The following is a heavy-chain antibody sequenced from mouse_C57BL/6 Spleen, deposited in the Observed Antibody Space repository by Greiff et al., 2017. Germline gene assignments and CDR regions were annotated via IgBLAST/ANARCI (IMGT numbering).Heavy chain of an antibody. Sequence: EVMLVESGGGLVQPGGSLSLSCAASGFTFTDYYMSWVRQPPGKALEWLGFIRNKANGYTTEYSASVKGRFTISRDNSQSILYLQMNALRAEDSATYYCARSDDYDGVAYWGQGTLVTVSA. D-gene: IGHD2-4*01. CDR3: ARSDDYDGVAY. J-gene: IGHJ3*01. V-gene: IGHV7-3*01. CDR1: GFTFTDYY. CDR2: IRNKANGYTT.